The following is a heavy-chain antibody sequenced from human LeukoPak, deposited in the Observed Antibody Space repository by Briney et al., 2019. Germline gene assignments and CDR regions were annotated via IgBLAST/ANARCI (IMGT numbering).Heavy chain of an antibody. CDR1: GGSISRHY. CDR2: IYYSGST. CDR3: ARAVVVPAARNYWYFDL. V-gene: IGHV4-59*11. Sequence: SETLSLTCTVSGGSISRHYWSWIRQPPGKGLEWIGYIYYSGSTNYSPSLKSRVTISVDTSKNQFSLKLSSVTAADTAVYYCARAVVVPAARNYWYFDLWGRGTLVAVSS. J-gene: IGHJ2*01. D-gene: IGHD2-2*01.